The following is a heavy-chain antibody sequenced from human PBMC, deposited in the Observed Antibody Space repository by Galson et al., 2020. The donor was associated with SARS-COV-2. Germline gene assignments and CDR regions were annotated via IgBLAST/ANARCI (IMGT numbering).Heavy chain of an antibody. CDR2: IWYDGSNK. D-gene: IGHD6-6*01. CDR1: GFTFSSYG. J-gene: IGHJ5*02. CDR3: ARGFIAARPLNWFDP. V-gene: IGHV3-33*01. Sequence: GESLKISCAESGFTFSSYGMHWVRQAPGKGLEWVAVIWYDGSNKYYADSVKGRFTISRDNSKNTLYLQMNSLRAEDTAVYYCARGFIAARPLNWFDPWGQGTLVTVSS.